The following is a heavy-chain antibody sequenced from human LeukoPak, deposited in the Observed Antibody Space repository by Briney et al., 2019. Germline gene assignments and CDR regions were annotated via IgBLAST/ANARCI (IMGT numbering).Heavy chain of an antibody. CDR1: GGSISRSNW. V-gene: IGHV4-4*02. J-gene: IGHJ4*02. CDR2: IYHSGST. Sequence: SETLSLTCAVSGGSISRSNWWSWVRQPPGKGLEWIGEIYHSGSTNYNPSLKSRVTISVDKPKNQISLKLSSVTAADTAVYYCARSTAMVNYYWGQGTLVTVSS. CDR3: ARSTAMVNYY. D-gene: IGHD5-18*01.